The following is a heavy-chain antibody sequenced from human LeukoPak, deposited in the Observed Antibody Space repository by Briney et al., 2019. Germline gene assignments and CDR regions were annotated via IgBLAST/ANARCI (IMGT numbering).Heavy chain of an antibody. Sequence: SETLSLTCTVSGGSISSYYWSWIRQPAGKGLEWIGRIYTSGSTNYNPSLKSRVTMSVDTSKNQLSLKLSSVTAADTAVYYCARTSAGNPPYYYYYYMDVWGKGTTVTVSS. V-gene: IGHV4-4*07. CDR1: GGSISSYY. D-gene: IGHD6-13*01. CDR3: ARTSAGNPPYYYYYYMDV. CDR2: IYTSGST. J-gene: IGHJ6*03.